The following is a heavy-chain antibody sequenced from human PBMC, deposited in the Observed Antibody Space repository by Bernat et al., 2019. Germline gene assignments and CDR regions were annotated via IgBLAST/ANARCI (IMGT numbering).Heavy chain of an antibody. CDR2: IEKDGTEK. CDR3: ARDLSLPPLYYDFWSGIFDY. J-gene: IGHJ4*02. D-gene: IGHD3-3*01. V-gene: IGHV3-7*01. Sequence: EVQVVESGGGLVQPGGSLRLSCATSGFTFSTYWMSWVRQARGKGLEWVANIEKDGTEKYYVDSVKGRFTISRDNSKNTLYLQMNSLRAEDTAVYYCARDLSLPPLYYDFWSGIFDYWGQGTLVTVSS. CDR1: GFTFSTYW.